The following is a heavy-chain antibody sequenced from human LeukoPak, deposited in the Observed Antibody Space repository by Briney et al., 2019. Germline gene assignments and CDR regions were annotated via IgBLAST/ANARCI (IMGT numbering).Heavy chain of an antibody. D-gene: IGHD3-10*01. Sequence: GGSLRLSCAASGFTFSSYGMHWVRQAPGKGLEGVAFIRYDTSNKYYADSVKGRFTISRDNSKNTLYLQMNSLRAEDTAVYYCAKAYGITEDGNLFDSWGQGTLVTVSS. CDR3: AKAYGITEDGNLFDS. V-gene: IGHV3-30*02. J-gene: IGHJ4*02. CDR2: IRYDTSNK. CDR1: GFTFSSYG.